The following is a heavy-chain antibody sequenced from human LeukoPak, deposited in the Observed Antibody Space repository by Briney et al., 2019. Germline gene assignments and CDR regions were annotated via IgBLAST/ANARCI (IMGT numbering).Heavy chain of an antibody. D-gene: IGHD1-26*01. CDR2: IYSGGST. V-gene: IGHV3-53*01. CDR3: AKIIVGAIYYYFDY. J-gene: IGHJ4*02. Sequence: GGSLRLSCAASGFTFSSYAMHWVRQAPGKGLEWVSVIYSGGSTYYADSVKGRFTISRDNSKNTLYLQMNSLRAEDTAVYYCAKIIVGAIYYYFDYWGQGTLVTVSS. CDR1: GFTFSSYA.